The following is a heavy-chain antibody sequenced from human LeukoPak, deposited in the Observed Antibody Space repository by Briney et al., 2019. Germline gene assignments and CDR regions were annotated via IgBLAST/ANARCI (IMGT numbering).Heavy chain of an antibody. J-gene: IGHJ3*02. CDR2: ISYDGSNK. CDR3: AKIPMLRYFDWTHDAFDI. D-gene: IGHD3-9*01. Sequence: GGSLRLSCAASGFTFSSYDMHWVRQAPGKGLEWVAVISYDGSNKYYADSVKGRFTISRDNSKNTLYLQMNSLRAEDTAVYYCAKIPMLRYFDWTHDAFDIWGQGTMVTVSS. V-gene: IGHV3-30*18. CDR1: GFTFSSYD.